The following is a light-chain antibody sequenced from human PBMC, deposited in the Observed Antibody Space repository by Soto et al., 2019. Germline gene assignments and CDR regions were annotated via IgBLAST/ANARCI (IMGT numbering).Light chain of an antibody. CDR2: GAY. Sequence: VMTQSPATLSVSPGERVTLSCRASQSVATNLAWYQQKPGQAPRLLISGAYIRDTGIPDRFIGSGSGTEFTLTITSLQSEDFAVYYCQHYNDLPLTFGQGTKVEIK. V-gene: IGKV3-15*01. J-gene: IGKJ1*01. CDR3: QHYNDLPLT. CDR1: QSVATN.